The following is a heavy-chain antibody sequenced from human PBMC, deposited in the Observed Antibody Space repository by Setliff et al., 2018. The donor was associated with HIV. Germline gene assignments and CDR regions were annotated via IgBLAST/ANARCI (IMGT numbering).Heavy chain of an antibody. CDR3: ARGGHILIVGAPPNWFDP. CDR2: IYYSGST. V-gene: IGHV4-59*01. CDR1: GGSFTDYY. Sequence: PSETLSLTCAVYGGSFTDYYWSWIRQPPGKGLEWIGNIYYSGSTNYNPSLKSRVTISVDTSRSQISLKLRSVTTADTAVYYCARGGHILIVGAPPNWFDPWGQGTPVTV. J-gene: IGHJ5*02. D-gene: IGHD1-26*01.